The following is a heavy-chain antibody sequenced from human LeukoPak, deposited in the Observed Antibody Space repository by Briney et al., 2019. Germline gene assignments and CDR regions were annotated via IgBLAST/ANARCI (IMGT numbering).Heavy chain of an antibody. Sequence: GRSLRLSCAASGFTFSRYGMHWVRQAPGNGLEWVAVIWHDGSYEYYADSVKGRFTISRDSSKSTLYLQMNSLRAEDTAVYYCAKDGVGATSLDCWGQGTLATVSS. CDR2: IWHDGSYE. J-gene: IGHJ4*02. CDR1: GFTFSRYG. V-gene: IGHV3-33*06. CDR3: AKDGVGATSLDC. D-gene: IGHD1-26*01.